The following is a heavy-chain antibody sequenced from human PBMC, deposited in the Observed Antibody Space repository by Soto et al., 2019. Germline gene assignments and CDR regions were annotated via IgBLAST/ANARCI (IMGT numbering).Heavy chain of an antibody. V-gene: IGHV3-11*01. Sequence: GEPLSSSGATARITFSDYYMSWISQAQGKGLEWVSYISSSGSTIYYADAVKGRFTISRDNAKNSLYLQMNSLRAEDTAVYYCSRGWGLKKGFDYWCQGT. CDR3: SRGWGLKKGFDY. D-gene: IGHD3-16*01. J-gene: IGHJ4*02. CDR1: RITFSDYY. CDR2: ISSSGSTI.